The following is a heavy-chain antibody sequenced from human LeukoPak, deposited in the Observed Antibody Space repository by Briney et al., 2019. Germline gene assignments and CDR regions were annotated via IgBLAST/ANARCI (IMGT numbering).Heavy chain of an antibody. J-gene: IGHJ4*02. Sequence: ASVKVSCKASGYTFTGYYMHWVRQAPGQGLEWMGWINPNSGDTNYAQKFQGRVTMTRDTSISTAYMELSRLTSDDTAVYYCASPIAVPGTGIDYWGQGTLVTVSS. CDR2: INPNSGDT. CDR3: ASPIAVPGTGIDY. CDR1: GYTFTGYY. V-gene: IGHV1-2*02. D-gene: IGHD6-19*01.